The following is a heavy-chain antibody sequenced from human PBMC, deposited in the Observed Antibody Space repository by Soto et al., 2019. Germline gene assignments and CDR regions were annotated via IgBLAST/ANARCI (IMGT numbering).Heavy chain of an antibody. V-gene: IGHV1-18*01. Sequence: QVQVVQSGAEVKKPGASVKVSCKTSGYTFSNYGISWVRQAPGQGLEWMGWISGYNSDTNYAQKFQGRVTLTTDTFTSTVYMELGGLRSDDTAVYFCARDRCSTTSCEADFWGQGTLVTGSS. CDR1: GYTFSNYG. CDR3: ARDRCSTTSCEADF. CDR2: ISGYNSDT. D-gene: IGHD2-2*01. J-gene: IGHJ4*02.